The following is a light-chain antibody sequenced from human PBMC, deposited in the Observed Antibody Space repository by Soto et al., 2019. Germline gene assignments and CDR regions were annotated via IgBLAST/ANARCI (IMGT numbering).Light chain of an antibody. J-gene: IGKJ2*01. CDR2: AAS. CDR3: QQSYSILYT. Sequence: DIQMTQSPSSLSASVGDRVTITCRASQSISSYLNWYQQKPGKAPKLLIYAASSLQSGVPSRFSGSGSGTDFTLTISSLQPEDFAISYCQQSYSILYTFGQGTKLEIK. CDR1: QSISSY. V-gene: IGKV1-39*01.